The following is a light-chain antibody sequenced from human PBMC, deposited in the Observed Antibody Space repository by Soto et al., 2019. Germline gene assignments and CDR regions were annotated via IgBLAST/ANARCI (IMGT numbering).Light chain of an antibody. Sequence: QSVLTQPPSASGTPGQRVTISCSGSSSNIGSNYVYWYQQLPGTAPKLLIYRNNQRPSGVPDRFSGSKSGTSASLAISGLRSEDEADYYCGAWDDSLVFGGGTKLTVL. CDR2: RNN. CDR3: GAWDDSLV. J-gene: IGLJ2*01. CDR1: SSNIGSNY. V-gene: IGLV1-47*01.